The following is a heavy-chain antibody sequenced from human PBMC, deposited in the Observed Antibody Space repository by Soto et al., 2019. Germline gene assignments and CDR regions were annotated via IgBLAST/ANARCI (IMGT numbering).Heavy chain of an antibody. D-gene: IGHD1-26*01. CDR1: GYSFTSLD. CDR2: MQPSSGRT. Sequence: ASVKVSCKASGYSFTSLDINWVRQTTGRGLEWMGWMQPSSGRTGYAQKFQGRVTMTRDTSINTAYMELSSLTSDDTAFYYCARGVTAGVDYWGQGTLVTVSS. J-gene: IGHJ4*02. CDR3: ARGVTAGVDY. V-gene: IGHV1-8*01.